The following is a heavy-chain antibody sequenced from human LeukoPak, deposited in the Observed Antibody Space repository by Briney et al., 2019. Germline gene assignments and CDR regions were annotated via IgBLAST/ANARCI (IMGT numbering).Heavy chain of an antibody. D-gene: IGHD3-16*01. Sequence: PSDTLSLTHTVSGDFNKAYYLRWMRQPAGKGLPWIGFIIYNGKTNFNPSFRVRVAIQQDTSTNRSSLRLTSVTATDTAIYYCAREFHSPMGVWFDPWGQGNLVSVSS. CDR3: AREFHSPMGVWFDP. V-gene: IGHV4-59*01. CDR1: GDFNKAYY. J-gene: IGHJ5*02. CDR2: IIYNGKT.